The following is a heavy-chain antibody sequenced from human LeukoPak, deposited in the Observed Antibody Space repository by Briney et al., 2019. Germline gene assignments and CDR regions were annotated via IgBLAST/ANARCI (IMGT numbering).Heavy chain of an antibody. J-gene: IGHJ4*02. V-gene: IGHV4-59*08. D-gene: IGHD1-1*01. Sequence: SETLSLTCTVSGGSISNYYWSWIRQPPGRGLEWIGYINYRGSTNYNPSLKNRVTISVDTSKNQFSLKVTSVTAADTAVYYCARLNGGYWGQGTLVIVSS. CDR3: ARLNGGY. CDR1: GGSISNYY. CDR2: INYRGST.